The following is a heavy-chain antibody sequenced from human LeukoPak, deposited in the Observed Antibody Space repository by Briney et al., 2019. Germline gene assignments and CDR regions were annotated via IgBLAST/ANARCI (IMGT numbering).Heavy chain of an antibody. CDR1: GGSINSYY. V-gene: IGHV4-59*01. CDR2: IFYSGST. D-gene: IGHD5-12*01. J-gene: IGHJ4*02. Sequence: SETLSLTCTVSGGSINSYYWSWIRQPPGKGLEWIGYIFYSGSTNYNPSLKSRVTISVDTSKNQFSLKLSSVTAADTAVYYCVRGGSSGYDPFDYWGQGTLVTVSS. CDR3: VRGGSSGYDPFDY.